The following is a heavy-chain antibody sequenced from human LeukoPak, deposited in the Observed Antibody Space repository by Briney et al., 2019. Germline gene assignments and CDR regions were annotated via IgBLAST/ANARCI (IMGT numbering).Heavy chain of an antibody. Sequence: GGSLRLSCAASGLSFTNYGMHWVRQAPGKGLQWVADISYDGSNKYYADSVTGRFSISRDNSKNTLYLQMNSLRAEDTAVYYCAKDWGFQFASGSYCEYWGRGTLVTVSS. D-gene: IGHD3-10*01. CDR1: GLSFTNYG. V-gene: IGHV3-30*18. J-gene: IGHJ4*02. CDR3: AKDWGFQFASGSYCEY. CDR2: ISYDGSNK.